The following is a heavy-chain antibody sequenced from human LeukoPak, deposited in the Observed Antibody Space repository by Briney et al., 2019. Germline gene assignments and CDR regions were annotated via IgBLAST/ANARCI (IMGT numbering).Heavy chain of an antibody. V-gene: IGHV3-15*01. D-gene: IGHD3-10*01. CDR2: IKSKPDGGTT. J-gene: IGHJ4*02. Sequence: GGSPRLSCAASGFTFCYAWMTWVRQAPGKGLEWVGRIKSKPDGGTTDYAAPVKGRFTISRDDSKNTLYLQMNSLKTEDTAVYYCTTDDFYDSNWGQGTLVTVSS. CDR3: TTDDFYDSN. CDR1: GFTFCYAW.